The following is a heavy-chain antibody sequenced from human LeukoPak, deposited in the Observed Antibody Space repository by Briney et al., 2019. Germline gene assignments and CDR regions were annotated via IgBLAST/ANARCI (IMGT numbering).Heavy chain of an antibody. V-gene: IGHV3-30*03. CDR2: ISYDGSNK. CDR1: GFTFSSYG. CDR3: ARDASGMRYYDSSGHRYYYYYGMDV. J-gene: IGHJ6*02. Sequence: GGSLRLSCAASGFTFSSYGMHWVRQAPGKGLEWVAVISYDGSNKYYADSVKGRFTISRDNSKNTLYLQMNSLRAEDTAVYYCARDASGMRYYDSSGHRYYYYYGMDVWGQGTTVTVSS. D-gene: IGHD3-22*01.